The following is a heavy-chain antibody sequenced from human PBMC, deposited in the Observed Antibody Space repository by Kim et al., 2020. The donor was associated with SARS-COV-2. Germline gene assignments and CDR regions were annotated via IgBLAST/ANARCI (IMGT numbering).Heavy chain of an antibody. Sequence: SETLSLTCAVYDASLSGYYWSWIRQPPGKGLEWIGEINHSGSTNYSPSLQSRVPISVDTSKNQFSLRLTSVTAAATAVSFCARSSKHNSGNYRYYYYMD. CDR2: INHSGST. V-gene: IGHV4-34*01. CDR1: DASLSGYY. CDR3: ARSSKHNSGNYRYYYYMD. J-gene: IGHJ6*03. D-gene: IGHD4-17*01.